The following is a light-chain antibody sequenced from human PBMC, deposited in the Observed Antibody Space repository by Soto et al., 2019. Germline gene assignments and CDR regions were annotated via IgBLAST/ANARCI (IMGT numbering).Light chain of an antibody. CDR3: QQSSMRPIR. V-gene: IGKV3-15*01. J-gene: IGKJ5*01. CDR1: QSVNSN. Sequence: NGMTQSPAILLVSPRESATLSCRASQSVNSNYLAWYQQHPGQPPRLLIYGISTRATGIPARFSGSGSGTEFSLTISSLQSEDFAVYYCQQSSMRPIRFDQGTVLEVK. CDR2: GIS.